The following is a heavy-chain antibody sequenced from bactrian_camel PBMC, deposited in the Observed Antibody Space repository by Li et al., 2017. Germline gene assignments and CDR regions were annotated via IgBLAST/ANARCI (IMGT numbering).Heavy chain of an antibody. CDR1: GFTFTTYD. V-gene: IGHV3S40*01. D-gene: IGHD3*01. CDR3: AARPDPGREYGAGYCPGSLEEWEYDS. CDR2: IERRGGRT. J-gene: IGHJ4*01. Sequence: VQLVESGGGLVQPGGSLRLSCAASGFTFTTYDMTWVRQAPGLGLEWMSRIERRGGRTVYADSVKGRFTIALDAAKKTLYLQMDNLKPEDTATYFCAARPDPGREYGAGYCPGSLEEWEYDSWGQGTQVTVS.